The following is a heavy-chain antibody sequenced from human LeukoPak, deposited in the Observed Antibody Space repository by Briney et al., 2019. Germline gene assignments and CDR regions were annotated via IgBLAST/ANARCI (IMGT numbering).Heavy chain of an antibody. D-gene: IGHD2-2*01. J-gene: IGHJ4*02. CDR1: GYTFTGYY. Sequence: ASVKVSCKASGYTFTGYYMHWVRQAPGQGLEWMGWINPNSGGTNYAQKFQGWVTMTRDTPISTAYMELSRLRSDDTAVYYCARDRVRIGDGRDCSSTSCYSFFDYWGQGTLVTVSS. CDR2: INPNSGGT. V-gene: IGHV1-2*04. CDR3: ARDRVRIGDGRDCSSTSCYSFFDY.